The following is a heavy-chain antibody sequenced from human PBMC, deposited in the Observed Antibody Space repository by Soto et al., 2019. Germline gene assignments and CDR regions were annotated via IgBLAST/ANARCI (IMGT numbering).Heavy chain of an antibody. Sequence: GESLKISCKGSGYSFTSYWIGWVRQMPGKGLEWMGIIHPGDSDTRYSPSFQGQVTISADKSISTAYLQWSSLKASDTAMYYCARPLRYCSGGSCYYYYYGMDVWGQGTTVTVSS. J-gene: IGHJ6*02. CDR2: IHPGDSDT. D-gene: IGHD2-15*01. V-gene: IGHV5-51*01. CDR1: GYSFTSYW. CDR3: ARPLRYCSGGSCYYYYYGMDV.